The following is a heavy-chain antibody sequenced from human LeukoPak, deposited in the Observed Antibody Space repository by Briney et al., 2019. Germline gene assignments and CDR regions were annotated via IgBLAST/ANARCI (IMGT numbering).Heavy chain of an antibody. J-gene: IGHJ5*02. CDR2: IYYSGST. D-gene: IGHD6-13*01. CDR3: ARATVQWNIAAASDP. Sequence: PSETLSLTCTVSGGSISSSSYYWGWIRQPPGKGLEWIGSIYYSGSTYYNPSLKSRVTISVDTSKNQFSLKLSSVTAADTAVYYCARATVQWNIAAASDPWGQGTLVTVSS. CDR1: GGSISSSSYY. V-gene: IGHV4-39*01.